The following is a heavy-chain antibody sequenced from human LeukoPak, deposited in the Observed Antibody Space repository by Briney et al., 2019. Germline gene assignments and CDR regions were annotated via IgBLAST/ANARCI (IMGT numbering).Heavy chain of an antibody. V-gene: IGHV1-24*01. D-gene: IGHD2-15*01. CDR2: FDPEDGET. CDR1: GYTLTELS. CDR3: ATDRYCSGGSCPLGWFDP. J-gene: IGHJ5*02. Sequence: LRASVKVSCKVSGYTLTELSMHWVRQAPGKGLEWMGGFDPEDGETIYAQKFQGRVTMTEDTSTDTAYMELSSLRSEDTAVYYCATDRYCSGGSCPLGWFDPWGQGTLVTVFS.